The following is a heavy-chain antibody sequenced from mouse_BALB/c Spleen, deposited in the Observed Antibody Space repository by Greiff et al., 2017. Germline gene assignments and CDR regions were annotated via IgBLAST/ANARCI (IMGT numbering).Heavy chain of an antibody. CDR1: GYTFTDYA. CDR2: ISTYYGDA. V-gene: IGHV1S137*01. D-gene: IGHD2-14*01. CDR3: ARVGVRDYAMDY. J-gene: IGHJ4*01. Sequence: VKLQQSGAELVRPGVSVKISCKGSGYTFTDYAMHWVKQSHAKSLEWIGVISTYYGDASYNQKFKGKATMTVDKSSSTAYMELARLTSEDSAIYYCARVGVRDYAMDYWGQGTSVTVSS.